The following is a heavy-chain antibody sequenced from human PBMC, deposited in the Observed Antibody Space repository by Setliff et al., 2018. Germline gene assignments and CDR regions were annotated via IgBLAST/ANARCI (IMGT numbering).Heavy chain of an antibody. CDR3: ARDEDRDEMEIQGY. V-gene: IGHV1-18*01. CDR2: ISTSNGNT. J-gene: IGHJ4*02. CDR1: GYTFTTYA. Sequence: ASVKVSCKASGYTFTTYAISWVRQAPGQGLEWMGWISTSNGNTNYAQNLQGRVTMTTDTSTSTAYMELRSLRSDDTAVYYCARDEDRDEMEIQGYWGQGTLVTVSS. D-gene: IGHD1-7*01.